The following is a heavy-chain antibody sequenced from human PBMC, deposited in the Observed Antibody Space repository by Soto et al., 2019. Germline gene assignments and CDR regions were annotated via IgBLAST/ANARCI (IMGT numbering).Heavy chain of an antibody. CDR1: GFNFGSSW. V-gene: IGHV3-74*01. Sequence: PGGSLRLSCAASGFNFGSSWMHWVRQAPGKGLEWVSRMTSDGSTTDYADSVKGRFTVSRDNGKYTLYLQMNSLRAKDTAVYYCATAEVDYWGPGILVTVPQ. CDR3: ATAEVDY. J-gene: IGHJ4*02. CDR2: MTSDGSTT.